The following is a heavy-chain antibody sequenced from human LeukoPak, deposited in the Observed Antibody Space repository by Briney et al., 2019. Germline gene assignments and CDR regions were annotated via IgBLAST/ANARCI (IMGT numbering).Heavy chain of an antibody. Sequence: GGSLRLSCAASGFTFSSYSMNWVRQAPGKGLEWVSSISSSSSYIYYADSVKGRFTISRDNAKNSLYLQMNSLRAEDTAVYYCARSLGGCSGGSCYPNYFDYWGQGTLVTVSS. CDR3: ARSLGGCSGGSCYPNYFDY. D-gene: IGHD2-15*01. V-gene: IGHV3-21*01. CDR2: ISSSSSYI. J-gene: IGHJ4*02. CDR1: GFTFSSYS.